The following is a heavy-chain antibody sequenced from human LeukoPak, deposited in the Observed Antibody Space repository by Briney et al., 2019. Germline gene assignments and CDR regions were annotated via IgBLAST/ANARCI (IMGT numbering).Heavy chain of an antibody. Sequence: ASVNVSCKASGYTFTSYGIGWVRQARGRGREGMGWISADNGKRNYAQNLQGRVTMTPDTSTRTDYMDLRRLRSDDTAVYYCARMPYYDSSGANWFDTWGPGTLVTVS. CDR3: ARMPYYDSSGANWFDT. CDR2: ISADNGKR. V-gene: IGHV1-18*01. J-gene: IGHJ5*02. D-gene: IGHD3-22*01. CDR1: GYTFTSYG.